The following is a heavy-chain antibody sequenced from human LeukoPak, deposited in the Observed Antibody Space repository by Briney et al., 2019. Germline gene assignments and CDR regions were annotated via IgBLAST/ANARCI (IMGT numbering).Heavy chain of an antibody. J-gene: IGHJ5*02. CDR3: ARGGPDRNDYGDYKYVDWFDP. V-gene: IGHV4-34*01. D-gene: IGHD4-17*01. Sequence: PSETLSLTCTVSGGSISSYYWSWIRQPPGKGLEWIGEINHSGSTNYNPSLKSRVTISVDTSKNQFSLKLSSVTAADTAVYYCARGGPDRNDYGDYKYVDWFDPWGQGTLVTVSS. CDR1: GGSISSYY. CDR2: INHSGST.